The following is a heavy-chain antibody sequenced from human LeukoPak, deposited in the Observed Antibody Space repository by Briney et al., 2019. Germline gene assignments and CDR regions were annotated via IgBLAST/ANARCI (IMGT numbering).Heavy chain of an antibody. Sequence: PGGSLRLSCAASGFTFSNYGIHWVRQAPGKGLEWVAVIWYDGSNKYYADSVKGRFTISRDNSKNTLYLQMNSLRAEDTAVYYCARAEGYYDSSGNDAFDIWGQGTMVTVSS. CDR1: GFTFSNYG. V-gene: IGHV3-33*01. CDR2: IWYDGSNK. J-gene: IGHJ3*02. CDR3: ARAEGYYDSSGNDAFDI. D-gene: IGHD3-22*01.